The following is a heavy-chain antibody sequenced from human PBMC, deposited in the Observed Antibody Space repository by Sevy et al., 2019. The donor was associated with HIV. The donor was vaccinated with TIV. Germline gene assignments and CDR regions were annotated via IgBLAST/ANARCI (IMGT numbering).Heavy chain of an antibody. Sequence: GGSLRLSCAASGFTFSTYGMHWVRQAPGKGLEWVAVMWFDGSNTYYADSVKGRFTISRDIAKNTLHLQMNSLRAEDTAVYYCARDLEFYDYGDYGPAFMPDYWGQGILVTVSS. CDR2: MWFDGSNT. CDR1: GFTFSTYG. CDR3: ARDLEFYDYGDYGPAFMPDY. D-gene: IGHD4-17*01. V-gene: IGHV3-33*01. J-gene: IGHJ4*02.